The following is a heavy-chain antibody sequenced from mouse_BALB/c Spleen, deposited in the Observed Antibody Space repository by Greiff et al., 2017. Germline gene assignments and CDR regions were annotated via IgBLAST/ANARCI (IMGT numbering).Heavy chain of an antibody. J-gene: IGHJ2*01. CDR1: GFNIKDTY. CDR2: IDPANGNT. Sequence: VQLQQSGAELVKPGASVKLSCTASGFNIKDTYMHWVKQRPEQGLEWIGRIDPANGNTKYDPKFQGKATITADTSSNTAYLQLSSLTSEDTAVYYGASPDVFDYWGQGTTLTVSS. CDR3: ASPDVFDY. V-gene: IGHV14-3*02.